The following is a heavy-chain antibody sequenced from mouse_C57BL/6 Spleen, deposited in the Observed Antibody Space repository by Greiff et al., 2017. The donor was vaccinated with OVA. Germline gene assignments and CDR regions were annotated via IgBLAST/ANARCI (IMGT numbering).Heavy chain of an antibody. V-gene: IGHV5-6*02. J-gene: IGHJ2*01. CDR2: ISSGGSYT. CDR3: AKRRDGYVGGFDY. Sequence: EVMLVESGGDLVKPGGSLKLSCAASGFTFSSYGMSWVRQTPDKRLEWVATISSGGSYTYYPDSVKGRFTISRDNAKNTLYLQMSSLKSEDTAMYYCAKRRDGYVGGFDYWGQGTTLTVSS. CDR1: GFTFSSYG. D-gene: IGHD2-2*01.